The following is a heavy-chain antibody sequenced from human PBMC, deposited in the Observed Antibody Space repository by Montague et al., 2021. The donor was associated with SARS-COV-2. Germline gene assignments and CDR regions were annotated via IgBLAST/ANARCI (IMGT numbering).Heavy chain of an antibody. CDR1: VGSFIGYY. V-gene: IGHV4-34*01. CDR3: ARIGDGYNAPPCY. J-gene: IGHJ4*02. D-gene: IGHD5-24*01. Sequence: SETLSLTCAVYVGSFIGYYWSWIRQPPGKGLEWIGEINHSGSTNYNPPLRSRITILVDTSKNQFSLKLSSVTAADTAVYYCARIGDGYNAPPCYWGQGTLVTVSS. CDR2: INHSGST.